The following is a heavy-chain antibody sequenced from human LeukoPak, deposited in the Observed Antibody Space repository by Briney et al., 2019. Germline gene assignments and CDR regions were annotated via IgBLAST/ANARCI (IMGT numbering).Heavy chain of an antibody. CDR2: IWSDGSND. D-gene: IGHD4-17*01. CDR3: AKDFDYGDYALLPYYFDY. V-gene: IGHV3-33*06. CDR1: GFNFGSDA. Sequence: PVRSLRLSCTASGFNFGSDAMHWVRQAPGKGLEWVAFIWSDGSNDHYADSVKGRFTISRDNSKNTVCLQMNSLRVEDTAVYYCAKDFDYGDYALLPYYFDYWGQGTLVTVSS. J-gene: IGHJ4*02.